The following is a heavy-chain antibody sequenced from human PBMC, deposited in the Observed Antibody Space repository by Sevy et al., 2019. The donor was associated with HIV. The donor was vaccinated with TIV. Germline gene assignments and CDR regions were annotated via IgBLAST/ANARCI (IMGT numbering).Heavy chain of an antibody. CDR3: ARDVRRGEAFDI. CDR2: MSYDGSNK. V-gene: IGHV3-30-3*01. Sequence: GGSLRLSCAASGFTFSSYAMHWVRQAPGKGLEWVAVMSYDGSNKYYADSVKGRFTISRDNSKNTLYLQMNSLRAEDTAVYYCARDVRRGEAFDIWGQGTMVTVSS. D-gene: IGHD3-10*01. CDR1: GFTFSSYA. J-gene: IGHJ3*02.